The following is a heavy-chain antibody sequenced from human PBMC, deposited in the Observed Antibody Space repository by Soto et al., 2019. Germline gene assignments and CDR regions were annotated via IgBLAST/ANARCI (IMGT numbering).Heavy chain of an antibody. CDR2: LSYDGSKE. J-gene: IGHJ4*02. V-gene: IGHV3-30*18. D-gene: IGHD4-17*01. CDR3: AKRLLRGTTLSVLDY. CDR1: GFTFSSFG. Sequence: GSLRLSCAASGFTFSSFGMHWVRQAPGKGLEWVALLSYDGSKEYYADSVRGRFSVSRDNSRNTLYLQMNSLRVEDTAVYFCAKRLLRGTTLSVLDYWGRGTLVTVSS.